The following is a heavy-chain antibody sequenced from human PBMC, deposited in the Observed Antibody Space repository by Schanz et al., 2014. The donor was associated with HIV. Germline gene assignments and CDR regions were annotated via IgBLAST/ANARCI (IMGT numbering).Heavy chain of an antibody. CDR2: IIPLFGTR. Sequence: QVQLVQSGAEVKKPGASVKVSCKASGHTSTNYGITWVRQAPGQGLEWMGGIIPLFGTRNYAQMFQGRVTITADESTSTAYMELSSLRLEDTAVYYCAREGGNLVEGGYFFDYWGQGTLVTVSS. V-gene: IGHV1-69*01. CDR1: GHTSTNYG. D-gene: IGHD2-15*01. CDR3: AREGGNLVEGGYFFDY. J-gene: IGHJ4*02.